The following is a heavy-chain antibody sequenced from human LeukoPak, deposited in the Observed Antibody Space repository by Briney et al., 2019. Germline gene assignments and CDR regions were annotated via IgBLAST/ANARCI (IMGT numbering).Heavy chain of an antibody. J-gene: IGHJ4*02. CDR1: GGSISTYY. V-gene: IGHV4-4*07. CDR2: MYISGET. D-gene: IGHD4-23*01. CDR3: ASGIQGVGNNY. Sequence: SETLSLTCTVSGGSISTYYWSWIRQPAGKGLEWIGRMYISGETNYNPSLKSRVTVSLYTSKNHFSLRLNSVTAADTAVYFCASGIQGVGNNYWGQGTLVTVSS.